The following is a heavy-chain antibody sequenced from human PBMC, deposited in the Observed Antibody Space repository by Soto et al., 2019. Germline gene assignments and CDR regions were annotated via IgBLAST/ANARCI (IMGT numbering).Heavy chain of an antibody. Sequence: GGSLRLSCAASGFTSSSYRLNWVRPAPGRGLEWVSYISSSSSTIYYADSVKGRSTISRNNAKNSLYLQMTSLRDEEPAVYYCARDLHLSFDYWGQGTLVTVSS. CDR3: ARDLHLSFDY. V-gene: IGHV3-48*02. CDR1: GFTSSSYR. CDR2: ISSSSSTI. J-gene: IGHJ4*02. D-gene: IGHD4-4*01.